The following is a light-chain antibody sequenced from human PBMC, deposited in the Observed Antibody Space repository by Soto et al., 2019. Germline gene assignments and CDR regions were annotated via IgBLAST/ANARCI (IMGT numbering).Light chain of an antibody. J-gene: IGKJ1*01. V-gene: IGKV4-1*01. CDR3: QQYYGAPPT. Sequence: DIVMTQSLDSLAVSLGERATINCKSSQSLLYSSNNKNYLAWYQQKPGQPPKLLIYWASTRESGVPDRFGGSGSGTDFTITLRSLQAEDWAVYYCQQYYGAPPTFGQGTKVDIK. CDR1: QSLLYSSNNKNY. CDR2: WAS.